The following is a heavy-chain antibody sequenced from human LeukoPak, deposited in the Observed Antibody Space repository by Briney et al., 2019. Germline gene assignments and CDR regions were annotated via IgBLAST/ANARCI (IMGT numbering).Heavy chain of an antibody. Sequence: PSQTLSLTCEVSGDSISSGSYYWTWIRQPAGKGLEWIGRIYSSGGTTYNPSLKSRVTISLDTSKNQFSLKLISVTASDTAVYYCAREAAAGTFYFDYWGQGTLVTVSS. CDR3: AREAAAGTFYFDY. CDR2: IYSSGGT. D-gene: IGHD6-13*01. V-gene: IGHV4-61*02. CDR1: GDSISSGSYY. J-gene: IGHJ4*02.